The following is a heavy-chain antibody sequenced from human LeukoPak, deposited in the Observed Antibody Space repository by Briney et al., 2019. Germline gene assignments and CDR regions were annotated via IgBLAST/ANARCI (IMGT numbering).Heavy chain of an antibody. Sequence: GGSLRLSCAASGFTFSSYAMHWVRQAPGKGLEWVAVISYDGSNKYYADSVKGRFTISRDNSKNTLYLQMNSLRAEDTAVYYCAKAGGKGGIAVAGRNYFDYWGQGTLVTVSS. CDR1: GFTFSSYA. V-gene: IGHV3-30-3*01. J-gene: IGHJ4*02. CDR3: AKAGGKGGIAVAGRNYFDY. D-gene: IGHD6-19*01. CDR2: ISYDGSNK.